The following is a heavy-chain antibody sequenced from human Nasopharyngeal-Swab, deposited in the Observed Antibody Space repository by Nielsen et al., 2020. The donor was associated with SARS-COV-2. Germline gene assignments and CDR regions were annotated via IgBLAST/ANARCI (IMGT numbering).Heavy chain of an antibody. CDR1: GFTFSSYE. Sequence: GESLKISCAASGFTFSSYEMNWVRQAPGKGLEWVSYISSSGSTIFYADSVKGRFTISRDNAKNSLYLQMNSLRAADTAVYYCARAPYLLQWPFVSRYGMDVWGQGTTVTVSS. J-gene: IGHJ6*02. D-gene: IGHD6-19*01. CDR2: ISSSGSTI. V-gene: IGHV3-48*03. CDR3: ARAPYLLQWPFVSRYGMDV.